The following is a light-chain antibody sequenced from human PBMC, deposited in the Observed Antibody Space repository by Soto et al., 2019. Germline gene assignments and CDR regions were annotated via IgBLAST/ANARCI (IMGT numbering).Light chain of an antibody. J-gene: IGKJ4*01. V-gene: IGKV4-1*01. CDR1: QSVLYSSNNKNY. CDR2: WAS. Sequence: DIVMTQSPDSLAVSLGERATINCKSSQSVLYSSNNKNYLAWYQQKPGQPPKLLIYWASTPESGVPDRFSGSGSRADFTLTISSLQAEDVAVYYCQQYYSTPLTFGGGTKVEIK. CDR3: QQYYSTPLT.